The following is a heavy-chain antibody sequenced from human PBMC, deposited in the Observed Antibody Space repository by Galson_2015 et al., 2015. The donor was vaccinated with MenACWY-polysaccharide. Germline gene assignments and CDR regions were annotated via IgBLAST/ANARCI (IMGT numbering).Heavy chain of an antibody. J-gene: IGHJ6*02. V-gene: IGHV2-70*11. CDR2: IDWDDDD. CDR3: ALIPPAPSRQVPAYYYGMAV. CDR1: GFSLSTSGVS. Sequence: PALVKPTQTLTLTCTFYGFSLSTSGVSVSWIRQPPGKALEWLARIDWDDDDYYSTSLKTRLTISKDTSKNQVFLTMTNMKPVDTATYYCALIPPAPSRQVPAYYYGMAVWGQGTTVT.